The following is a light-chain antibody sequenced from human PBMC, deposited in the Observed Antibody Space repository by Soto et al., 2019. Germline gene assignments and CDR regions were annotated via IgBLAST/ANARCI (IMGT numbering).Light chain of an antibody. CDR1: ESITNR. CDR2: DAS. CDR3: QHYGGLWT. Sequence: DIPMTQSPSTLSASVEDRVTITCRASESITNRLAWYQQKPGKAPKVLIYDASNLQSGVPSRFSGSGFGTEFILTISSLQPDDFATYSCQHYGGLWTFGQGTKVDIK. V-gene: IGKV1-5*01. J-gene: IGKJ1*01.